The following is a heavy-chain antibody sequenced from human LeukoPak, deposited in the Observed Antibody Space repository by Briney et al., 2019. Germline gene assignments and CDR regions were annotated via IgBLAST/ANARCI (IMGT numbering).Heavy chain of an antibody. Sequence: PVASVKVSCKASGGTFSSYAISWVRQAPGQGLEWMGGIIPIFGTANYAQKFQGRVTITADESTSTAYMELSSLRSEDTAVYYCARASTVTTKSYYYYGMDVWGQGTTVTDSS. V-gene: IGHV1-69*13. CDR1: GGTFSSYA. CDR3: ARASTVTTKSYYYYGMDV. CDR2: IIPIFGTA. D-gene: IGHD4-17*01. J-gene: IGHJ6*02.